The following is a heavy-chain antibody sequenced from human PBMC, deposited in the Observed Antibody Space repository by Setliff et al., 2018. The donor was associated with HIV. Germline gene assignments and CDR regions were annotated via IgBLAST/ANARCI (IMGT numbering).Heavy chain of an antibody. CDR3: ARGSRSHGGMFGY. J-gene: IGHJ4*02. CDR1: DDSIKSDNYY. CDR2: VYITGST. Sequence: SETLSLTCTVSDDSIKSDNYYWSWVRQPAGKGLEWIGRVYITGSTNYNPSLKSRVTMSLDTSKNQFSLKLSSVTAADTAIYYCARGSRSHGGMFGYWGQGTLVTVSS. V-gene: IGHV4-4*07. D-gene: IGHD6-13*01.